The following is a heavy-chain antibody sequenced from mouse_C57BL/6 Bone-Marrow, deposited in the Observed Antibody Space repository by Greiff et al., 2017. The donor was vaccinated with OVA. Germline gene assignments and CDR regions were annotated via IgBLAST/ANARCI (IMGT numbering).Heavy chain of an antibody. CDR1: GYSITSGYY. J-gene: IGHJ4*01. CDR3: ARGRTTAAMDY. Sequence: EVQRVESGPGLVKPSQSLSLTCSVTGYSITSGYYWNWIRQFPGNKLEWMGYISYDGSNNYNPSLKNRISITRDTSKNQFFLKLNSVTTEDTATYYCARGRTTAAMDYWGQGTSVTVSS. D-gene: IGHD1-2*01. CDR2: ISYDGSN. V-gene: IGHV3-6*01.